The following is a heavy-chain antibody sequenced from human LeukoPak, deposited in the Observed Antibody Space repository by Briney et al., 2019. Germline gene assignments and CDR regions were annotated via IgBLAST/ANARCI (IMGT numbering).Heavy chain of an antibody. Sequence: PGRSLRLSCAASGFTFSSYGMHWVRQAPGKGLEWVAVISYDGSNKYYADSVKGRFTISRDNSKNTLYLQMNSLRAEDTAVYYCAKARGSSGPFYWGQGTLVTFSS. J-gene: IGHJ4*02. CDR2: ISYDGSNK. V-gene: IGHV3-30*18. CDR3: AKARGSSGPFY. D-gene: IGHD6-6*01. CDR1: GFTFSSYG.